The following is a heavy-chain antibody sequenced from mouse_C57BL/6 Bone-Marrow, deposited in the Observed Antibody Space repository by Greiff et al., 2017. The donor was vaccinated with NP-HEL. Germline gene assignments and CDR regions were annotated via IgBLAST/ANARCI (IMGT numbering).Heavy chain of an antibody. D-gene: IGHD1-1*01. CDR1: GYAFSSYW. CDR2: IYPGDGDT. V-gene: IGHV1-80*01. Sequence: VQLQQSGAELVKPGASVKNSCKASGYAFSSYWMNWVKQRPGKGLEWIGQIYPGDGDTNYNGKFKGKATLTADKSSSTAYMQLSSLTSEDSAVYFCARNGSSRYAMDYWGQGTSVTVSS. J-gene: IGHJ4*01. CDR3: ARNGSSRYAMDY.